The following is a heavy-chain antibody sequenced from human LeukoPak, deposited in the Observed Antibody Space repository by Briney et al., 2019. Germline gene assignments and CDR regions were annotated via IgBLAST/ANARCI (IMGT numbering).Heavy chain of an antibody. J-gene: IGHJ4*02. Sequence: GGSLRLSCAASGFTFSSYEMNWVRQAPGKGLEWVSSISSSSSYIYYADSVKGRFTISRDNAKNSLYLQMNSLRAEDTAVYYCARDGLRYSSGFDYWGQGTLVTVSS. CDR2: ISSSSSYI. CDR3: ARDGLRYSSGFDY. D-gene: IGHD6-19*01. CDR1: GFTFSSYE. V-gene: IGHV3-21*01.